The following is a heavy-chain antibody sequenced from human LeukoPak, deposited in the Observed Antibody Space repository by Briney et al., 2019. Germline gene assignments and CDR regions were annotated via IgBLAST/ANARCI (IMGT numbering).Heavy chain of an antibody. J-gene: IGHJ4*02. CDR1: GFTLSSYE. CDR3: ARAGYSYGYWFDY. V-gene: IGHV3-48*03. D-gene: IGHD5-18*01. Sequence: GGSLRLSCAASGFTLSSYEMNWVRQAPGKGLEWVSYISSSGSTIYYADSVKGRFTISRDNAKNSLYLQTNSLRAEDTAVYYCARAGYSYGYWFDYWGQGTLVTVSS. CDR2: ISSSGSTI.